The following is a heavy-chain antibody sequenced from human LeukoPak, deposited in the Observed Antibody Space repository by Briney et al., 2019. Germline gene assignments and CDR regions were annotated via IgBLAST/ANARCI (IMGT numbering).Heavy chain of an antibody. CDR3: ARDLSQYSYGTFDY. J-gene: IGHJ4*02. CDR1: GGSISSGSYY. V-gene: IGHV4-61*02. Sequence: ASQTLSLTCTVSGGSISSGSYYWSWIRQPAGKGLEWIGRIYSSGTTNYNPSLKSRVTISVDTSKNQFSLNLNSVTAADTAVYYCARDLSQYSYGTFDYWGQGTLVTVSS. CDR2: IYSSGTT. D-gene: IGHD5-18*01.